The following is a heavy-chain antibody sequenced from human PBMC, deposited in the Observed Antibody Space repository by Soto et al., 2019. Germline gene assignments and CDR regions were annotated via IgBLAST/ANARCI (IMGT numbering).Heavy chain of an antibody. J-gene: IGHJ3*02. CDR1: GGSVNSGNYY. CDR3: ARVERGTATTVVDAFDI. D-gene: IGHD1-1*01. V-gene: IGHV4-34*01. Sequence: QVQLQQWGAGLLKPSETLSLTCAVFGGSVNSGNYYWSWIRQPPGKGLEWIGEMSHSGGTHFNPSLKRRVTISVDTSKNLFSLKMSSVTAADTALYYCARVERGTATTVVDAFDIWGPGTMVTVSS. CDR2: MSHSGGT.